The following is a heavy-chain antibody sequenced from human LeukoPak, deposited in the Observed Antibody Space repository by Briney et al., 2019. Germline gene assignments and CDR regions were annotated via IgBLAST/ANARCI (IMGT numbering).Heavy chain of an antibody. CDR1: GYTFSSFD. CDR2: MNTNSGNT. CDR3: ARGWYPSGREVTHSQYYYMDV. D-gene: IGHD6-13*01. Sequence: GASVKVSCKISGYTFSSFDINWVRQATGQGLEWMGWMNTNSGNTGYAQKFQGRITMTRNISISTAYMELSSLRSEDTAVYYCARGWYPSGREVTHSQYYYMDVWGKGSTITVS. V-gene: IGHV1-8*02. J-gene: IGHJ6*03.